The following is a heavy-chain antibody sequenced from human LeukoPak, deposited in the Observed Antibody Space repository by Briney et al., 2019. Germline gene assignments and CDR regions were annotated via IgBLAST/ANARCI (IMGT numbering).Heavy chain of an antibody. CDR2: INQSGSAK. V-gene: IGHV3-7*01. D-gene: IGHD3-10*01. Sequence: GGSLRLSCAASGLTFSSYWMSWVRQAPGKGLEWVADINQSGSAKYYVDSVKDRFTTSRDNVKNSLYLQMNSLRAEDRAVYYCARKGSGVLLWFGELLLGAFDIWGQGTMVTVSS. CDR1: GLTFSSYW. CDR3: ARKGSGVLLWFGELLLGAFDI. J-gene: IGHJ3*02.